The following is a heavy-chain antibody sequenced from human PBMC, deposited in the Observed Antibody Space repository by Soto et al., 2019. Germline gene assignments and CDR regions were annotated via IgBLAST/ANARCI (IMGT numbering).Heavy chain of an antibody. Sequence: EVQLLESGGTLVQPGGSLRLSCAASGFTFSFYAMSWVRQAPGKGLEWVSAISGSGSATYYADSLKGRFTISRDNSKNTLYLHMSSLRAEDTAFYYCAKSHKSTNWYRNFDFGGLGTLVAVSS. CDR3: AKSHKSTNWYRNFDF. J-gene: IGHJ4*02. CDR1: GFTFSFYA. V-gene: IGHV3-23*01. CDR2: ISGSGSAT. D-gene: IGHD6-13*01.